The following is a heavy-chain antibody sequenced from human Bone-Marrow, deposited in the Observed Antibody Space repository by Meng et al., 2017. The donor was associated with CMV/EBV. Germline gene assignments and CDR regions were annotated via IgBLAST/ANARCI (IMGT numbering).Heavy chain of an antibody. V-gene: IGHV4-59*01. J-gene: IGHJ6*02. CDR3: ARLKLSAYYYYGMDV. D-gene: IGHD1-7*01. Sequence: SETLSLTCTVSGGSISSYYWNWIRQPPGKGLEWLASVYYSGTTNYNPSLKSRLTISVDTSKSQFSLKLNSVTAADTAVYYCARLKLSAYYYYGMDVWGQGTTVTVSS. CDR1: GGSISSYY. CDR2: VYYSGTT.